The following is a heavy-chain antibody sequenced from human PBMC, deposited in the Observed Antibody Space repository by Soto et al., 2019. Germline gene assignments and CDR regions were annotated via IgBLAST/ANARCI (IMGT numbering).Heavy chain of an antibody. Sequence: SPTLSLTCAVYGGSFSGYYWSWIRQPPGKGLEWIGEINHSGSTNYNPSLKSRVTISVDTSKNQFSLKLSSVTAADTAVYYCARGKGGQWLLLYWGQGTLVTVSS. CDR1: GGSFSGYY. CDR3: ARGKGGQWLLLY. J-gene: IGHJ4*02. V-gene: IGHV4-34*01. D-gene: IGHD6-19*01. CDR2: INHSGST.